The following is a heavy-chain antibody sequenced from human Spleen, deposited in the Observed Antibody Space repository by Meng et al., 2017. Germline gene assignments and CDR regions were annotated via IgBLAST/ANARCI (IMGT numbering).Heavy chain of an antibody. V-gene: IGHV3-23*04. CDR3: AKDQNHPLGY. J-gene: IGHJ4*02. D-gene: IGHD1-14*01. CDR2: ISGSGGST. Sequence: VHLVESGGGLVKPRGYLRFSCAASGFTFSSYAMSRVRQAPGKGLEWVSAISGSGGSTYYADSVKGRFTISRDNSKNTLYLQMNSLRAEDTAVYYCAKDQNHPLGYWGQGTLVTVSS. CDR1: GFTFSSYA.